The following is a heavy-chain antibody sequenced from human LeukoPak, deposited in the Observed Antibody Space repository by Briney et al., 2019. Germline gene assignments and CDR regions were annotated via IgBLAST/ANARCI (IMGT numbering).Heavy chain of an antibody. CDR1: GYTFTSYG. J-gene: IGHJ3*02. V-gene: IGHV1-18*01. Sequence: ASVKVSCKASGYTFTSYGISWVRQAPGQGLEWMGWISVYNGNTNYAQKLQGRVTMTTDTSTSTAYMELRSLRSDDTAVYYCARQDWDGFRLGVAIGGRDDAFDIWGQGTMVTVSS. D-gene: IGHD3-3*01. CDR3: ARQDWDGFRLGVAIGGRDDAFDI. CDR2: ISVYNGNT.